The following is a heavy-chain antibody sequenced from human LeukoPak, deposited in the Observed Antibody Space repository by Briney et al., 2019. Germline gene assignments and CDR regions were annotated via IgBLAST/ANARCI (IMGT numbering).Heavy chain of an antibody. Sequence: ASVKVSCKASGYTFTSYGISWVRQAPGQGLEWMGWISAYNGNTNYAQKLQGRVTMTTDTSTSTAYMELRSLRSDDTAVYYCARDFHYDSSGYYYFDYWGQGTLATVSS. J-gene: IGHJ4*02. CDR3: ARDFHYDSSGYYYFDY. CDR1: GYTFTSYG. D-gene: IGHD3-22*01. V-gene: IGHV1-18*01. CDR2: ISAYNGNT.